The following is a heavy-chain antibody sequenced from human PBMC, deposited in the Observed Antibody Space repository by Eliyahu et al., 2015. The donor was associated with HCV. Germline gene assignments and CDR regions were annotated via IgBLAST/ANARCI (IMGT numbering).Heavy chain of an antibody. V-gene: IGHV3-64D*09. CDR1: GFNFSNYA. Sequence: EVQLVESGGALVQPGGSXRXXXXASGFNFSNYAMHWVRQAPGKGLEYVSSISRSGRATYSGDSVRGRITISRDNSRDMVFLQMRSLRIEDTAVYYCVKATTDWPGDFWGPGTLVTVSS. D-gene: IGHD3-9*01. CDR3: VKATTDWPGDF. CDR2: ISRSGRAT. J-gene: IGHJ4*02.